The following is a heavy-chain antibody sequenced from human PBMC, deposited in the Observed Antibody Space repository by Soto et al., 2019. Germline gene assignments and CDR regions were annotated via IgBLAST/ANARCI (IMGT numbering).Heavy chain of an antibody. CDR3: ARDPTSTIFGVVPGYYGMDV. CDR1: GFTFSSYE. Sequence: VGSMRLSCAASGFTFSSYEMNWVRQAPGKGLEWVSYISSSGSTIYYADSVKGRFTIPRDNAKNSLYLQMNSLRAEDTAVYYCARDPTSTIFGVVPGYYGMDVWGQGTTVTVSS. V-gene: IGHV3-48*03. D-gene: IGHD3-3*01. J-gene: IGHJ6*02. CDR2: ISSSGSTI.